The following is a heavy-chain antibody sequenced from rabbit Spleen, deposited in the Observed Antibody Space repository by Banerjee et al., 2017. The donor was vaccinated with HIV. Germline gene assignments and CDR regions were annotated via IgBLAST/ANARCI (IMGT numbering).Heavy chain of an antibody. V-gene: IGHV1S45*01. CDR2: INIVTGKS. Sequence: EQLEESGGGLVKSEGSLTLTCKASGVSLNDKDVMCWVRQAPGKGLEWIACINIVTGKSVYASWAKGRFTISKTSSTTVTLQMTSLTAADTATYFCARDTSSSFSSYGMDLWGPGTLVTVS. J-gene: IGHJ6*01. CDR1: GVSLNDKDV. D-gene: IGHD1-1*01. CDR3: ARDTSSSFSSYGMDL.